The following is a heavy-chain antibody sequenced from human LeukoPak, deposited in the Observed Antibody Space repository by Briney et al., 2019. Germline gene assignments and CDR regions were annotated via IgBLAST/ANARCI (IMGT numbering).Heavy chain of an antibody. V-gene: IGHV4-34*01. Sequence: TSETLSLTCAVYGGSFSGYYWGWIRQPPGKGLEWIGEINHSGSTNYNPSLKSRVTISVDASKNQFSLKLSSVTAADTAVYYCARGRRIAAAAALRPFDYWGQGTLVTVSS. CDR1: GGSFSGYY. CDR3: ARGRRIAAAAALRPFDY. D-gene: IGHD6-13*01. J-gene: IGHJ4*02. CDR2: INHSGST.